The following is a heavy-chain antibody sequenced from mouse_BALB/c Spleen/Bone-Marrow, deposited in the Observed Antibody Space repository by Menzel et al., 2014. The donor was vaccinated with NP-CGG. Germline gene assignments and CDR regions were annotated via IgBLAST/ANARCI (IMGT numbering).Heavy chain of an antibody. CDR3: ATYDGYYFDY. CDR1: GDSITSGY. CDR2: ISYSGST. V-gene: IGHV3-8*02. D-gene: IGHD2-3*01. J-gene: IGHJ2*01. Sequence: AQLQQSGLSFVKPSQTLFLTCSGTGDSITSGYWNWIRKFPGNKLEYMGYISYSGSTYYSPSLKSRISITRDTSKNQYYLQLNSVTTEDTATYYCATYDGYYFDYWDQGTTLTISS.